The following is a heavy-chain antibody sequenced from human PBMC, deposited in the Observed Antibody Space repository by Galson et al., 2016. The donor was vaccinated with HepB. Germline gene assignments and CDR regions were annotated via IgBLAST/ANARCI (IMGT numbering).Heavy chain of an antibody. Sequence: SLRLSCAASGFSFNNSAIHWVRQTPGKGLEWVAVISYDGTHEYYADSVRGRFTIPRDNSKTTVYLQMNSLRAEDTAVYFCAKPFNDYDSSGYYVDYWGQGTLVTVSS. J-gene: IGHJ4*02. V-gene: IGHV3-30*18. CDR1: GFSFNNSA. CDR3: AKPFNDYDSSGYYVDY. D-gene: IGHD3-22*01. CDR2: ISYDGTHE.